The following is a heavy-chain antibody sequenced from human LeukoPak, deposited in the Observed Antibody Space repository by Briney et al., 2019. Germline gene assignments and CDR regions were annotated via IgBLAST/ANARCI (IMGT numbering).Heavy chain of an antibody. CDR1: GFTFSETW. Sequence: GGSLRLSCAASGFTFSETWMNWVRQAPGKGLMWVSRLKSDGSSTGYAGSVKGRFTISRDYAKNTLYLQMNSLRVEDTAVYYCAGTKYIGAAIDYWGQGTLVTVSS. D-gene: IGHD3-16*01. V-gene: IGHV3-74*01. J-gene: IGHJ4*02. CDR2: LKSDGSST. CDR3: AGTKYIGAAIDY.